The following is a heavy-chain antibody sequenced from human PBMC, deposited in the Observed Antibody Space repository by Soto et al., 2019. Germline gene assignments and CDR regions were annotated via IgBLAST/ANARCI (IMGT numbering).Heavy chain of an antibody. CDR3: ASAVRWFGARGAFDI. V-gene: IGHV3-30-3*01. J-gene: IGHJ3*02. Sequence: QVQLVESGGGVVQPGRSLRLSCAASGFTFSSYAMHWVRQAPGKGLEWVAVISYDGSNKYYADSVKGRFTISRDNSKNTLYLQMNSLRAEDTAVYYCASAVRWFGARGAFDIWGQGTMVTVSS. D-gene: IGHD3-10*01. CDR2: ISYDGSNK. CDR1: GFTFSSYA.